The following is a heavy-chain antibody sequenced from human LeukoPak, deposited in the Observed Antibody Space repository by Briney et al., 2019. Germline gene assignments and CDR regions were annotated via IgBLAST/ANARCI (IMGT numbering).Heavy chain of an antibody. Sequence: GGSLGLSCAGSGFDFSRYWMAWVRQAPGKGLEWVASINQDVSRTHYVDSVKGRFTISRDNAKSSLFLQMTSLRVEDTAVYYCARLKDDVTKFDYWSQGTLVTVSS. CDR3: ARLKDDVTKFDY. D-gene: IGHD2-8*01. CDR2: INQDVSRT. V-gene: IGHV3-7*01. CDR1: GFDFSRYW. J-gene: IGHJ4*02.